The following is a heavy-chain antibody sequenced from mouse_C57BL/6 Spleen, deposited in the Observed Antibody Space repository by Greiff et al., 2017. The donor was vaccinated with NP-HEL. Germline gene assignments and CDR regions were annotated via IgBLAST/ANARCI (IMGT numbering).Heavy chain of an antibody. D-gene: IGHD2-5*01. Sequence: EVHLVESGGGLVQPGGSMKLSCVASGFTFSNYWMNWVRQSPEKGLEWVAQIRLKSDNYATHYAESVKGRFTISRDDSKSSVYLQMNNVRAEDTGSYYCTCPYSNYGRWYFEVWGTGTTVTVSS. J-gene: IGHJ1*03. CDR1: GFTFSNYW. V-gene: IGHV6-3*01. CDR3: TCPYSNYGRWYFEV. CDR2: IRLKSDNYAT.